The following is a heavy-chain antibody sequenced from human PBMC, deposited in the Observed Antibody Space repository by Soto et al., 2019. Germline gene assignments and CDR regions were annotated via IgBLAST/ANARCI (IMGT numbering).Heavy chain of an antibody. V-gene: IGHV6-1*01. D-gene: IGHD2-21*02. CDR3: TKQKGDSRTYNGMDV. CDR2: AYYRSQWYY. Sequence: SKTLSLTCGISGASVSSNSSAWNWIRQSPSRGLEWLGRAYYRSQWYYDSAVSVRSRITVIPDTSKNQFSLQLNSVTPEDTAVYYCTKQKGDSRTYNGMDVWGQGTTVTVSS. CDR1: GASVSSNSSA. J-gene: IGHJ6*02.